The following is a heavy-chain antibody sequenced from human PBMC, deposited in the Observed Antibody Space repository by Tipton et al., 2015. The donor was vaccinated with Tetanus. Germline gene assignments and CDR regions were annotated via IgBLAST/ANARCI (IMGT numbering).Heavy chain of an antibody. Sequence: TLSLTCTVSGGSLHVSSYYWGWIRQTPGKGLEWIGSIYYSGYTYYNPSLKSRVSMSVDTSKSQFALNLTSVTAADTAVYYCTRLPRQWLAHGNYWGQGTLVTVSS. J-gene: IGHJ4*02. V-gene: IGHV4-39*01. CDR1: GGSLHVSSYY. CDR2: IYYSGYT. D-gene: IGHD6-19*01. CDR3: TRLPRQWLAHGNY.